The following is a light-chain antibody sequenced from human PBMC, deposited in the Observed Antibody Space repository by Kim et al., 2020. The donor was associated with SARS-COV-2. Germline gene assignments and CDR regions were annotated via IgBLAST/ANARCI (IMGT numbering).Light chain of an antibody. Sequence: ASVGDRVTITCRASQDISSYLAWYQQKPGMAPKLLIYAASTLQTGVPSRFSGSESGTEFTLTISSLQPEDFAAYYCQQLSSYPRTFGGGTKVDIK. CDR3: QQLSSYPRT. J-gene: IGKJ4*01. CDR2: AAS. V-gene: IGKV1-9*01. CDR1: QDISSY.